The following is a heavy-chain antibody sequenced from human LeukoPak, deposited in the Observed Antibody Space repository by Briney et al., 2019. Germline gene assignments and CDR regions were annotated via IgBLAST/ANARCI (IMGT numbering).Heavy chain of an antibody. CDR2: IIGSGSST. Sequence: HSGGSLRLSCAASGFTFSSYGMSWVRQAPGKGLQWVSVIIGSGSSTYYADSVKGRFTISRDNSKNTLYLQMNSLRAEDTAVYYCARALGIMDYYDSSGYINPIDYWGQGTLVTVSS. D-gene: IGHD3-22*01. CDR1: GFTFSSYG. V-gene: IGHV3-23*01. CDR3: ARALGIMDYYDSSGYINPIDY. J-gene: IGHJ4*02.